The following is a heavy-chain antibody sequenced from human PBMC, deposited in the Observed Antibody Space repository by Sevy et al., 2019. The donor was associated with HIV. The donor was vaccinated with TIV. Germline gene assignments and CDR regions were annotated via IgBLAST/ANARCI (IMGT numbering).Heavy chain of an antibody. CDR3: TRSVVAVTTLPYGMDV. J-gene: IGHJ6*02. D-gene: IGHD3-22*01. Sequence: ASVKVSCKASGYTFTSYYIYWVRQAPGQGLEWMGRINPSGASTSFAQKFQGRVTMTSDTSTSTVYMELTSLRSEDTAIYFCTRSVVAVTTLPYGMDVWGQGTTVTVSS. CDR2: INPSGAST. CDR1: GYTFTSYY. V-gene: IGHV1-46*03.